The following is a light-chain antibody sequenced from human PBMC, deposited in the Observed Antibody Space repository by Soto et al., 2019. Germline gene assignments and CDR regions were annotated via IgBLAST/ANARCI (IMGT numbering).Light chain of an antibody. Sequence: QYVLTQPPSASGTPGQTVTISCSGSRSNIGNNAVSWYQQFPGTAPKLLIYNNNQRPSGVPDRFSGSKSGTSASLAISGLQSEDEADDYCATWDDSLNARGVFGGGTKLTVL. J-gene: IGLJ3*02. CDR1: RSNIGNNA. CDR3: ATWDDSLNARGV. CDR2: NNN. V-gene: IGLV1-44*01.